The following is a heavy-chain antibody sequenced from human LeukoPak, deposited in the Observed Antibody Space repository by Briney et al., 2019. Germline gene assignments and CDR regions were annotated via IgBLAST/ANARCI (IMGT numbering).Heavy chain of an antibody. V-gene: IGHV6-1*01. CDR2: TYYRSKWYN. Sequence: SQTLSLTCAISGDSVSSNSAAWNWIRQPPSRGLEWLGRTYYRSKWYNDYAVSVKSRITINPDTSKNQFSLQLNSVTPEDTAVYYCARDRVVGATGYVEAFDIWGQGTMVTVSS. J-gene: IGHJ3*02. CDR1: GDSVSSNSAA. D-gene: IGHD1-26*01. CDR3: ARDRVVGATGYVEAFDI.